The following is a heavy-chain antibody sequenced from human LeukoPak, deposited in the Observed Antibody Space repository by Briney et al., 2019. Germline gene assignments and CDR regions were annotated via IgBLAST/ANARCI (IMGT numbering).Heavy chain of an antibody. CDR1: GFTFSSYG. CDR2: IWYDGSNK. V-gene: IGHV3-33*01. CDR3: ARGAMVRGLARYYFDS. J-gene: IGHJ4*02. Sequence: GGSLRLSCAASGFTFSSYGMHWVREAPGKGLEWGAVIWYDGSNKYHADSVKGRFTISRDNSKNTLYLQMNSLRAEDTAVYYCARGAMVRGLARYYFDSWGQGTLVTVSS. D-gene: IGHD3-10*01.